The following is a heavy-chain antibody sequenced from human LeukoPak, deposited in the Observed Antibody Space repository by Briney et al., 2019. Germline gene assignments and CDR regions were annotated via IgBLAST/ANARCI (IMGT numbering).Heavy chain of an antibody. D-gene: IGHD5-12*01. V-gene: IGHV4-34*12. J-gene: IGHJ3*02. Sequence: PSETLSLTCAVYGGSFSGYYWSWIRQPPGKGLEWIGEIVHSGNTKYNPSLKSRVTISGDTSKNQFSLKLNSVTAADTAIYYCATHRRSGSGGSENAFEIWGQGTMVTVSS. CDR1: GGSFSGYY. CDR3: ATHRRSGSGGSENAFEI. CDR2: IVHSGNT.